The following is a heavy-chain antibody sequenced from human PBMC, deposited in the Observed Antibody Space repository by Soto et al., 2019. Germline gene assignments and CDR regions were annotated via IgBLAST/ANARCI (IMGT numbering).Heavy chain of an antibody. V-gene: IGHV3-30*18. CDR1: GCIFSNYG. D-gene: IGHD5-18*01. J-gene: IGHJ4*02. CDR2: VSSAGSTK. CDR3: AKDLGYSYGGFFDY. Sequence: GGSLRLSCAASGCIFSNYGMHWVRQAPGKGLEWVAVVSSAGSTKYYADSVKGRFTISRDNSKNTVFLQMNSLRAEDTAVYYCAKDLGYSYGGFFDYWGQGTLVTVSS.